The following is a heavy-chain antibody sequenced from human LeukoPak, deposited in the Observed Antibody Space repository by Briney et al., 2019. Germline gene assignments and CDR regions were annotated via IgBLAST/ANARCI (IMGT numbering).Heavy chain of an antibody. D-gene: IGHD2-15*01. CDR1: GGTFSSYA. J-gene: IGHJ6*02. V-gene: IGHV1-69*13. Sequence: ASVKVSCKASGGTFSSYAISWVRQAPGQGLEWMGGIIPIFGTANYAQKFQGRVTITADESTSTAYMELSSLRSEDTAVYYCARVGVVAAIARYYYYGMDVWGQGTTVTVSS. CDR3: ARVGVVAAIARYYYYGMDV. CDR2: IIPIFGTA.